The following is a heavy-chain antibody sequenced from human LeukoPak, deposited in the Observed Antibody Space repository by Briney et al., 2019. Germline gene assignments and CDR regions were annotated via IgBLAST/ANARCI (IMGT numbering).Heavy chain of an antibody. CDR2: IGTAGDT. D-gene: IGHD3-3*01. CDR3: ARATPDQYYDFWSGYWTRPNYYYMDV. J-gene: IGHJ6*03. V-gene: IGHV3-13*01. Sequence: GGSLRLSCAASGFTFSSYDMHWVRQATGKGLEWVSAIGTAGDTYYPGSVKGRFTIPRENAKNSLYLQMNSLRAGDTAVYYCARATPDQYYDFWSGYWTRPNYYYMDVWSKGTTVTVSS. CDR1: GFTFSSYD.